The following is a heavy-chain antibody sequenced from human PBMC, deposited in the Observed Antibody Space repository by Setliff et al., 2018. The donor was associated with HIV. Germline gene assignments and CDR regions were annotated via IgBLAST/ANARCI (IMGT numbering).Heavy chain of an antibody. D-gene: IGHD6-13*01. CDR2: IYDSGSS. J-gene: IGHJ5*02. V-gene: IGHV4-39*07. CDR3: ARHTNAVAGSLDWFDP. Sequence: PSETLSLTCTVSGASISTPNYYWSWIRQHPGKGLAFIGCIYDSGSSHYNPSLKSRVTMSVDTSNDHFSLKLTPLTAADTAVYYCARHTNAVAGSLDWFDPWGQGTLVTVSS. CDR1: GASISTPNYY.